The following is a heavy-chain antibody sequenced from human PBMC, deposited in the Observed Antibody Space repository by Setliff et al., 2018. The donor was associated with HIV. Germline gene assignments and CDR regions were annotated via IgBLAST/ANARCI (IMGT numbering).Heavy chain of an antibody. Sequence: GGSLRLSCAASGFTFSNSWMIWVRQAPGKGLEWVGRIKTKTQRGTTDYAAPAKGRFTISRDDSKSTLYLQLTTLRTEDTAVYYCVTGVGTSSVDYWGQGTMVTVSS. D-gene: IGHD3-22*01. J-gene: IGHJ4*02. CDR2: IKTKTQRGTT. CDR3: VTGVGTSSVDY. CDR1: GFTFSNSW. V-gene: IGHV3-15*01.